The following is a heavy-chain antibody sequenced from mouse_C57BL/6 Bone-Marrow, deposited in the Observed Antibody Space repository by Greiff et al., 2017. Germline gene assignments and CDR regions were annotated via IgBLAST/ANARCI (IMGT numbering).Heavy chain of an antibody. V-gene: IGHV5-16*01. CDR2: INYDGSST. CDR1: GFTFSDYY. D-gene: IGHD1-1*01. J-gene: IGHJ1*03. Sequence: EVMLVEPEGGLVQPGSSMKLSCTASGFTFSDYYMAWVRQVPEQGLEWVANINYDGSSTYYLDSLKSSFIISRDNAKNILYLQMSSLKSEYTATYYWARDRNYGRSWGDWYFDVWGTGTTVTVSS. CDR3: ARDRNYGRSWGDWYFDV.